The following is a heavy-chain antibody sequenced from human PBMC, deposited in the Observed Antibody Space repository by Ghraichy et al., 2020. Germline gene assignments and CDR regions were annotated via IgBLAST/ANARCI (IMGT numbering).Heavy chain of an antibody. CDR1: GGSISSYY. J-gene: IGHJ5*01. V-gene: IGHV4-59*08. D-gene: IGHD1-7*01. CDR2: IHYSGST. Sequence: LSLTCSVSGGSISSYYWSWIRQPPGKGLEWIGCIHYSGSTYYNPSLKSRVTVSVDTSKNHLILKLRGLTAADTAVYYCARHDDWNYGPYNWFDSWGQGTLVTVSS. CDR3: ARHDDWNYGPYNWFDS.